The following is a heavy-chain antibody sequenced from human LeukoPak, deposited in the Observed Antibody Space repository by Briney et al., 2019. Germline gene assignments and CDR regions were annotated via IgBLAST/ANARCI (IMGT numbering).Heavy chain of an antibody. CDR1: GGSISSYY. J-gene: IGHJ4*02. CDR2: IYYSGST. V-gene: IGHV4-59*08. Sequence: SETLSLTCTVSGGSISSYYWSWIRQPPGKGLEWIGYIYYSGSTNYNPSLKSRVTISVDTSKNQFPLKLSSVTAADTAVYYCARNYYDSSGYDHWGQGTLVTVSS. D-gene: IGHD3-22*01. CDR3: ARNYYDSSGYDH.